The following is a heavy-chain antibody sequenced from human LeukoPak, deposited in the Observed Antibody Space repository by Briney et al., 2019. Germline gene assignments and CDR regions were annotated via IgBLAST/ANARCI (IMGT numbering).Heavy chain of an antibody. V-gene: IGHV4-39*01. CDR2: LFHSGTT. Sequence: SETLSLTSTVSGDSVSTNLYYWGWIRQPPGKGLEWIGNLFHSGTTYYNPSLKSRASISVDTSKNQFSLKLNSVTAADTAVYYRARQGYGRSSFFDHWGQGTLVTVSS. CDR3: ARQGYGRSSFFDH. J-gene: IGHJ4*02. CDR1: GDSVSTNLYY. D-gene: IGHD6-6*01.